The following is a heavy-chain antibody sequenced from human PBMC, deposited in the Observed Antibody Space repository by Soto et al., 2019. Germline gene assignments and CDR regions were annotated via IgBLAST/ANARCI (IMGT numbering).Heavy chain of an antibody. CDR1: GGSISSGGYS. D-gene: IGHD2-15*01. J-gene: IGHJ4*02. V-gene: IGHV4-30-2*01. CDR3: ARGEVAALGY. Sequence: QLQLQESGSGLVKPSQTLSLTCAVSGGSISSGGYSWSWIRQPPGKGLEWIGYIYHSGSPYYNPSLNRRVTILVDRSKNQFSLKLSSVTAADTAVYYCARGEVAALGYWGQGPLVTVSS. CDR2: IYHSGSP.